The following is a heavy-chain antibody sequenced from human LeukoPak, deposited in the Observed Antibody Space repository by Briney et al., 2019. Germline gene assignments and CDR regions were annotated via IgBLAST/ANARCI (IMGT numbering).Heavy chain of an antibody. J-gene: IGHJ4*02. CDR2: INPNSGGT. Sequence: ASVKVSCKASGYTFSNFGINWVRQAPGQGLEWMGWINPNSGGTNYAQKFQGRVTMTRDTSISTAYMELSRLRSDDTAVYYYARGDSSGYYGFDYWGQGTLVTVSS. CDR1: GYTFSNFG. D-gene: IGHD3-22*01. CDR3: ARGDSSGYYGFDY. V-gene: IGHV1-2*02.